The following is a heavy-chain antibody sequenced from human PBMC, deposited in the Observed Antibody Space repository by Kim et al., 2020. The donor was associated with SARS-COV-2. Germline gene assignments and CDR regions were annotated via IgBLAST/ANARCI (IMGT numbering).Heavy chain of an antibody. D-gene: IGHD3-9*01. CDR3: ARSYDILTGEP. CDR2: A. Sequence: ANYAQKFQGRVTITADESTSTAYMELSSLRSEDTAVYYCARSYDILTGEPWGQGTLVTVSS. J-gene: IGHJ5*02. V-gene: IGHV1-69*01.